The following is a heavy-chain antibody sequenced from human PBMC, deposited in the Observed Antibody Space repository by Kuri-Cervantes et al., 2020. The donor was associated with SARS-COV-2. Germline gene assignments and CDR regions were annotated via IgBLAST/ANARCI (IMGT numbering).Heavy chain of an antibody. CDR3: ARSTSFRRLVVISQGGAFDI. V-gene: IGHV1-2*04. D-gene: IGHD3-22*01. Sequence: ASVKVSCKASGYAFTGYYMHWVRQAPGQGLEWMGWINPNSGGTNYAQKFQGWVTMTRGTSISTVYMELSRLRSDDTAVYYCARSTSFRRLVVISQGGAFDIWGQGTMVTVSS. CDR1: GYAFTGYY. J-gene: IGHJ3*02. CDR2: INPNSGGT.